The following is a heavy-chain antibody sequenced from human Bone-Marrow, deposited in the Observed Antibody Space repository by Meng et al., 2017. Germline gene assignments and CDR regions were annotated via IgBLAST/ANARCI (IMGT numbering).Heavy chain of an antibody. CDR1: GYSFTSYW. J-gene: IGHJ3*02. CDR3: ASLRRVLLWFGGGFEDAFDI. V-gene: IGHV5-51*01. Sequence: GRSLRPSCKGSGYSFTSYWIGWVRQMPGKVLEWMGIIYPGDSDTRHSQSFQGQVTNSADKSIRATYLRRGSLEASDTTMYYCASLRRVLLWFGGGFEDAFDIWGQGTMVTVSS. D-gene: IGHD3-10*01. CDR2: IYPGDSDT.